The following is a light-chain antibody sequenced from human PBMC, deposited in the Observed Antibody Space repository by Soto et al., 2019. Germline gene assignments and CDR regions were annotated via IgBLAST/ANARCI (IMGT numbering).Light chain of an antibody. Sequence: DIVMTQSPDSLAVSLGERATINCKSSQSVLYSSNNKNYLAWYQQKPEQPPKLLIYWASTRESGVPDRFSGSGSGTDFTLTISSLQAEDVAVYYCQQYSSTLWTFGQGTKVEIK. CDR1: QSVLYSSNNKNY. V-gene: IGKV4-1*01. CDR3: QQYSSTLWT. J-gene: IGKJ1*01. CDR2: WAS.